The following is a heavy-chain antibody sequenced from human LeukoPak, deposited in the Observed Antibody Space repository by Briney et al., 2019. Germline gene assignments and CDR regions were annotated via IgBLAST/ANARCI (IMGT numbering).Heavy chain of an antibody. CDR3: ARRKNYYFDY. J-gene: IGHJ4*02. V-gene: IGHV5-51*01. CDR1: GYSFTDYW. D-gene: IGHD1-7*01. Sequence: GESLKISCKGSGYSFTDYWIGWVRQMPGKGLEWMGIFYPDDSDPRYNPSFQGQVTISADKSISTAYLQWSSLKASDTAMYYCARRKNYYFDYWGQGTLVTVSS. CDR2: FYPDDSDP.